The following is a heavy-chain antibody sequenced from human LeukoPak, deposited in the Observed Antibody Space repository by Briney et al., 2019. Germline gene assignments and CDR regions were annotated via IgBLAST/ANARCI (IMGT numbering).Heavy chain of an antibody. CDR3: ARDRDDDILTGYPDYSFDY. Sequence: SVKVSCKASGYTSYYMHWVRQAPGQGLEWMGIINPSGGSTTYAQKFQGRVTMTRDTSTSTVYMELSRLRSEDTAVYYCARDRDDDILTGYPDYSFDYWGQGTLVTVSS. CDR2: INPSGGST. D-gene: IGHD3-9*01. J-gene: IGHJ4*02. CDR1: GYTSYY. V-gene: IGHV1-46*01.